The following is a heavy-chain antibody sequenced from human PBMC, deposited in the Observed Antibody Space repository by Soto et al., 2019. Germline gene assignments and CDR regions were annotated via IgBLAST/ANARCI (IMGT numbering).Heavy chain of an antibody. D-gene: IGHD3-22*01. V-gene: IGHV4-38-2*01. Sequence: SEPLSLTCAVSGYSLTSGYYCGWIRQPPGKGLEWIGSIYHSGDTYYNPSLKSRVTISVDTSKNHFSLKLTSVTAADTAVYYCARQSGYWANYYFDYWGQGTLVTVSS. J-gene: IGHJ4*02. CDR3: ARQSGYWANYYFDY. CDR1: GYSLTSGYY. CDR2: IYHSGDT.